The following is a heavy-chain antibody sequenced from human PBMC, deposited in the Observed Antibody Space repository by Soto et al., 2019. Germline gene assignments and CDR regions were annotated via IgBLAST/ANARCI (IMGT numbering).Heavy chain of an antibody. CDR1: GFTFSSYT. Sequence: GGSLRLSCTGSGFTFSSYTMNWVRLAPGKGLEWVSSISSSSLYVYYAESVKGRFTISRDNAKNSLYLQMNSLRAEDTALYYCAFAFVEAATVYYFYYMDVWGEGTTVTVSS. CDR3: AFAFVEAATVYYFYYMDV. J-gene: IGHJ6*03. D-gene: IGHD3-3*02. V-gene: IGHV3-21*01. CDR2: ISSSSLYV.